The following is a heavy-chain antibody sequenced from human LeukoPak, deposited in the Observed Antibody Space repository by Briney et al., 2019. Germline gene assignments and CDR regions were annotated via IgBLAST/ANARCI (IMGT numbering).Heavy chain of an antibody. D-gene: IGHD2-15*01. CDR2: ISAYNGNT. Sequence: ASVKVSCKASGCTFTSYGISWVRQAPGQGLEWMGWISAYNGNTNYAQKLQGRVTMTTDTSTSTAYMELRSLRSDDTAVYYCAIPGDITGLNWFDPWGQGTLVTVSS. CDR3: AIPGDITGLNWFDP. J-gene: IGHJ5*02. CDR1: GCTFTSYG. V-gene: IGHV1-18*01.